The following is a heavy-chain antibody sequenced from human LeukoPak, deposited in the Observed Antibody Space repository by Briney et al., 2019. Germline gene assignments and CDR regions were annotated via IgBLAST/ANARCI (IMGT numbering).Heavy chain of an antibody. CDR1: GYSFTSSW. CDR2: IYPVDSDT. J-gene: IGHJ4*02. V-gene: IGHV5-51*01. D-gene: IGHD1-26*01. Sequence: GESLQISGKGSGYSFTSSWIGWVRQLPGKGLEWMGIIYPVDSDTKYSPSFQGQVTISADKSISTAFPQWSSLKASDTAMYYCARPSGTYNRFDYWGQGTLVTVSS. CDR3: ARPSGTYNRFDY.